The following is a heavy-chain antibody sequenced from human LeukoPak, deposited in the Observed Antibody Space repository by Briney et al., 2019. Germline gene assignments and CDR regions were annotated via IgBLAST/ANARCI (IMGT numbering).Heavy chain of an antibody. V-gene: IGHV4-34*01. CDR2: INHSGST. Sequence: PSETLSLTCAVYGVSFSGYYWSWIRQPPGKGLEWIGEINHSGSTNYNPSPKSRVTISVDTSKNQFSLKLSSVTAADTAVYYCGRNEYDSSGYYSYWGQGTLVTVSS. CDR1: GVSFSGYY. D-gene: IGHD3-22*01. CDR3: GRNEYDSSGYYSY. J-gene: IGHJ4*02.